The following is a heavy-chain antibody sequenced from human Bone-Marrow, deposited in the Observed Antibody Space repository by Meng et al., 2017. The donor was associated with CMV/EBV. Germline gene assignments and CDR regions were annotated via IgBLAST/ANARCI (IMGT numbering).Heavy chain of an antibody. CDR1: GGSISSSSYY. V-gene: IGHV4-39*07. D-gene: IGHD6-13*01. Sequence: SETLSLTCTVSGGSISSSSYYWGWIRQPPGKGLEWIGSIYYSGSTYYNPSLKSRVTISVDTSKNQFSLKLSSVTAADTAVYYCARDRGYSSSSRLNYWGQGTLVTVSS. CDR3: ARDRGYSSSSRLNY. CDR2: IYYSGST. J-gene: IGHJ4*02.